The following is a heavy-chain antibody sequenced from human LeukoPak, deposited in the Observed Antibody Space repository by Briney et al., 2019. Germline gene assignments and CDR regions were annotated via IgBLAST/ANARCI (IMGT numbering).Heavy chain of an antibody. D-gene: IGHD6-19*01. CDR1: GGSISGYY. V-gene: IGHV4-4*07. J-gene: IGHJ4*02. CDR2: VYTSGTT. CDR3: ARSTGWSSDIFDY. Sequence: PSETLSLTCTVSGGSISGYYWNWIRQPAGKGLEWIGRVYTSGTTNYSPSLKSRITMSMDTSKNQFSLRLISVTAADTAVYYCARSTGWSSDIFDYWGQGTLVTVSS.